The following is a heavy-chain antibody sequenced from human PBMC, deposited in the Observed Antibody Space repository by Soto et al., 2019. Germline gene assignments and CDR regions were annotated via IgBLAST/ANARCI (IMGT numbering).Heavy chain of an antibody. D-gene: IGHD3-22*01. J-gene: IGHJ6*02. CDR2: ISWDGGST. Sequence: EVQLVESGGVVVQPGGSLRLSCAASGFTFDDYTMHWVRQAPGKGLEWVSLISWDGGSTYYADSVKGRFTISRDNSKNSLYLQMNSLRTEDTALYYCAKDKQGYYDSSGRYGTDVWGQGTTVTVSS. V-gene: IGHV3-43*01. CDR1: GFTFDDYT. CDR3: AKDKQGYYDSSGRYGTDV.